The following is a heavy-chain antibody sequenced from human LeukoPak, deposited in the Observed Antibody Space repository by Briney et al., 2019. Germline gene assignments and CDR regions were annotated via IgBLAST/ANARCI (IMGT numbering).Heavy chain of an antibody. CDR1: GFTFSDYD. CDR2: IGTAGDT. Sequence: PGGSLRLSCAASGFTFSDYDMHWVRQATGKGLEWVSAIGTAGDTYYTGSVKGRFTISRENAKNSLYLQMNSLRAGDTAVYYCXRXAKXRVGGVYYFDYWGQGTLVTVSS. J-gene: IGHJ4*02. CDR3: XRXAKXRVGGVYYFDY. V-gene: IGHV3-13*01. D-gene: IGHD6-13*01.